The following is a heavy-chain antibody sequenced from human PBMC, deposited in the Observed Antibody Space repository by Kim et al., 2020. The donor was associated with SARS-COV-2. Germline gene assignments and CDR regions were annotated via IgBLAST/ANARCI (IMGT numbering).Heavy chain of an antibody. V-gene: IGHV3-23*01. CDR1: GFTFSSYA. D-gene: IGHD3-3*01. CDR2: ISGSGGST. Sequence: GGSLRLSCAASGFTFSSYAMSWVRQAPGKGLEWVSAISGSGGSTYYADSVKGRFTISRDNSKNTLYLQMNSLRAEDTAVYYCAKAGRGGATIFGVVIIPDYYYYMDGWGKGTTVTVSS. CDR3: AKAGRGGATIFGVVIIPDYYYYMDG. J-gene: IGHJ6*03.